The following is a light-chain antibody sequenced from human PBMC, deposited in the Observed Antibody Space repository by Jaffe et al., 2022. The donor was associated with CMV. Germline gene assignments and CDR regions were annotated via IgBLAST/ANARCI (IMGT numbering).Light chain of an antibody. CDR3: GTWDTSLSAGM. Sequence: QSVLTQPPSVSAAPGQKVTISCSGSSPNIGNNYVSWYQQLPGTAPKLLIYDNNKRPSGIPDRFSGSKSGTSATLVITGLQTGDEADYYCGTWDTSLSAGMFGGGTYLTVL. J-gene: IGLJ3*02. V-gene: IGLV1-51*01. CDR2: DNN. CDR1: SPNIGNNY.